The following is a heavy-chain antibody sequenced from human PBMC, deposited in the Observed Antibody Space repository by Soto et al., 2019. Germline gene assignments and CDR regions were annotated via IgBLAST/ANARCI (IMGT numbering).Heavy chain of an antibody. CDR2: ISDSGGDT. J-gene: IGHJ6*02. Sequence: PGGSLRLSCAASGFSFNTYAMSWVRQAPGQGLEWVSTISDSGGDTYYAGSVKGRFTISRDNSMNALYLQMNSLRAEDTAVYYCAKGRGCSGPFFYFYFSYYYGMDVWGQGTTVTVSS. CDR1: GFSFNTYA. V-gene: IGHV3-23*01. D-gene: IGHD2-15*01. CDR3: AKGRGCSGPFFYFYFSYYYGMDV.